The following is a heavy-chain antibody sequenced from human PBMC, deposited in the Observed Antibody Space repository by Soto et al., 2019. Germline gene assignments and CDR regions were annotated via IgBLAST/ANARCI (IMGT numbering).Heavy chain of an antibody. J-gene: IGHJ6*02. Sequence: QVQLVQSGAEVKKPGASVKVSCKASGYTFTGYYMHWVRQAPGQGLEWMGWINPNSGGTNYAQKFQGWVTMTRDTCIHTEXMELSRLRSDETAVYYCARSAVAAAGNYYYYGMDVWGQGTTVTVSS. D-gene: IGHD6-13*01. CDR2: INPNSGGT. CDR3: ARSAVAAAGNYYYYGMDV. CDR1: GYTFTGYY. V-gene: IGHV1-2*04.